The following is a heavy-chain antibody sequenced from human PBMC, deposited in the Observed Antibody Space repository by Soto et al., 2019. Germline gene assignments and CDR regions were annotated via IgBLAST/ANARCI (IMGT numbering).Heavy chain of an antibody. Sequence: PGGSLRLSCAASGFTFSSYEMNWVRQAPGKGLEWVSYISSSGSTIYYADSVKGRFTISRDNAKNSLYLQMNSLRAEDTAVYYCASLGFVDIVATTGREFDYWGQGTLVTVSS. J-gene: IGHJ4*02. V-gene: IGHV3-48*03. CDR3: ASLGFVDIVATTGREFDY. D-gene: IGHD5-12*01. CDR2: ISSSGSTI. CDR1: GFTFSSYE.